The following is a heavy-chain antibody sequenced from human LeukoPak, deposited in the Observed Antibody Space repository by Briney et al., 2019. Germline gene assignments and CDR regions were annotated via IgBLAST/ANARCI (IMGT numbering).Heavy chain of an antibody. Sequence: PSETLSLTCTVSGGSISSYYWSWIRQPPGKGLEWIGYIYYSGSTNYNPSLKSRVTISVDTSKNQFSLKLTSVTAADPAVYYCARGSDGKSDAADPTSFEDTLTGFAFDIWGQGTMVTVSS. J-gene: IGHJ3*02. V-gene: IGHV4-59*01. CDR2: IYYSGST. CDR3: ARGSDGKSDAADPTSFEDTLTGFAFDI. CDR1: GGSISSYY. D-gene: IGHD3-9*01.